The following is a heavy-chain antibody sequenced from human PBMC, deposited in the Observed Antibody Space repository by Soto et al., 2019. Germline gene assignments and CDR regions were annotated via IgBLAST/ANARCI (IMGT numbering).Heavy chain of an antibody. D-gene: IGHD3-10*01. V-gene: IGHV3-30*04. CDR3: ARSRSGAVADSFDS. CDR1: GFIFRRHA. CDR2: VSSDGSAK. J-gene: IGHJ4*02. Sequence: QVHLVESGGGVVQPGRSLRLSCAASGFIFRRHAVHWVRQAPGKGLEWVAVVSSDGSAKYYLDSVKGRFTSSRDNSKNTAFLQLNSLSSEDTAVYYCARSRSGAVADSFDSWGQGTLVTVST.